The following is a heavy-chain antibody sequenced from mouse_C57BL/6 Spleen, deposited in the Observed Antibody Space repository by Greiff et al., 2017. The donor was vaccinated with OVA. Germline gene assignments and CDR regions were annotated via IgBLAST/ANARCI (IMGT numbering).Heavy chain of an antibody. D-gene: IGHD1-1*01. Sequence: EVMLVESEGGLVQPGSSMKLSCTASGFTFSDYYMAWVRQVPAQGLEWVANINYDGSSTYYLASLKSRFVISRENAKNSLDRQMSSRESEETATYYCARDRAVDYAMDYWGQGTSVTVSS. V-gene: IGHV5-16*01. CDR3: ARDRAVDYAMDY. CDR2: INYDGSST. J-gene: IGHJ4*01. CDR1: GFTFSDYY.